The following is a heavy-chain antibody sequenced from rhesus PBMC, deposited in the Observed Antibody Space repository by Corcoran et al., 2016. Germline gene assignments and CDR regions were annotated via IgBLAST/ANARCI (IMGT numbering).Heavy chain of an antibody. CDR3: ATGGSYFDY. CDR2: VDPEDGEA. CDR1: GYTFTDYY. D-gene: IGHD1-44*02. Sequence: EVQLVQSGAEVKKPGASVKISCKASGYTFTDYYLHWVRPAPGKGHECMGLVDPEDGEAIHAQKFQDRVTITADTSTDTAYMELSSLGSEDTAVYYCATGGSYFDYWGQGVLVTVSS. J-gene: IGHJ4*01. V-gene: IGHV1-111*02.